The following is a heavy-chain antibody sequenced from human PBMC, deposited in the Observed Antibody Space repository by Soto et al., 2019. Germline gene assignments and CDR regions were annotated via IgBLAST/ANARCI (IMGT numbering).Heavy chain of an antibody. CDR2: IYYSGST. D-gene: IGHD3-10*01. CDR1: GGSISSSSYY. Sequence: QLQLQESGPGLVKPSETLSLTCTVSGGSISSSSYYWGWIRQPPGKGLEWIGSIYYSGSTYYNPSLKSRVTISVDTSKNQFSLKLSSVTAADTAVYYCARLRFGEFKLDSWGQGTLVTVSS. J-gene: IGHJ4*02. V-gene: IGHV4-39*01. CDR3: ARLRFGEFKLDS.